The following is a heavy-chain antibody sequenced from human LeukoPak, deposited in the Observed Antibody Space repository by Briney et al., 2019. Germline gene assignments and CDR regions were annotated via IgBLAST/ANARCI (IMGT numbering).Heavy chain of an antibody. CDR3: ARASTVWGDY. Sequence: PGGSLRLSCGASGFTFSSYWMSWVRQAPGKGLEWVANIKQDGSVKYYVDSVKGRFTISRDNAKNSLYLQMNSLRAEDTAVYYCARASTVWGDYWGQGTLVTVSS. CDR1: GFTFSSYW. V-gene: IGHV3-7*01. D-gene: IGHD3-16*01. J-gene: IGHJ4*02. CDR2: IKQDGSVK.